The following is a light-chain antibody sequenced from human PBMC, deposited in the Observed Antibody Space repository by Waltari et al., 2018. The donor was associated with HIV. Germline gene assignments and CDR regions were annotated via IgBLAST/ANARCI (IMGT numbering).Light chain of an antibody. CDR3: QSYDSTLGVFWV. CDR2: DTD. CDR1: TPPTGPNYT. J-gene: IGLJ3*02. Sequence: QALRTQPPPLPAAPAQTSTIPRDATTPPTGPNYTAPSSQPLPGTPPTPLIYDTDSRPSGVPERFSGSRSGASASLAISGLQTDDEADYYCQSYDSTLGVFWVFGGGTKLTVL. V-gene: IGLV1-40*01.